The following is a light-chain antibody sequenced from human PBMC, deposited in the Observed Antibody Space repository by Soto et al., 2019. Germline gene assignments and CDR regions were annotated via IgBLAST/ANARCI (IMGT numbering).Light chain of an antibody. CDR1: QRISSY. CDR3: QQSYSTPFT. J-gene: IGKJ4*01. V-gene: IGKV1-39*01. Sequence: DIQMTQSPSSLSASVGDRVTITCRSSQRISSYLNWYQQKPGKAPNLLIYAASSLQSGVPSRFSGSGSGTYFTLTIISLQPEDFATYYCQQSYSTPFTFGGGTKVEIK. CDR2: AAS.